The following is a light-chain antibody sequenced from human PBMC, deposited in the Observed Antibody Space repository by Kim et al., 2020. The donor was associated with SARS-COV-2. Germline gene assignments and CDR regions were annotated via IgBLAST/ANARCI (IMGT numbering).Light chain of an antibody. Sequence: DIQVTQSPSSLSASVGDRVTITCRASQGISNSLAWYQQKPGKGPKVLIYDASTLQSGVPSRFSGSGSGTDFTLTISSLQPEDVATYYCQKYNSAPWTLGQGTKVEIK. V-gene: IGKV1-27*01. J-gene: IGKJ1*01. CDR2: DAS. CDR3: QKYNSAPWT. CDR1: QGISNS.